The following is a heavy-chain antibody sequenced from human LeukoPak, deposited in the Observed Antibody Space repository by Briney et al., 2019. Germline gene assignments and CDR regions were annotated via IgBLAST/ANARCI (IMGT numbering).Heavy chain of an antibody. J-gene: IGHJ4*02. CDR1: GGSISSYY. CDR2: INHSGST. Sequence: SETLSPTCTVPGGSISSYYWSWIRQPPGKGLEWIGEINHSGSTNYNPSLKSRVTISVDTSKNQFSLKLSSVTAADTAVYYCAREGRSGYCSSTSCYNDYWGQGTLVTVSS. D-gene: IGHD2-2*02. V-gene: IGHV4-34*01. CDR3: AREGRSGYCSSTSCYNDY.